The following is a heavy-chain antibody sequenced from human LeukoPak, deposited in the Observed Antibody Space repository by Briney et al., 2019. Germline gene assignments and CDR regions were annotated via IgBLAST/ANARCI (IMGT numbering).Heavy chain of an antibody. Sequence: GGSLRLSCAASGFTFSSSAMSWVRQAPGKGLEWVSAISNNGGYTYYADSVQGRFTISRDNSKSTLCLQMNSLRAEDTAVYYCAKDASTYNYYYGMDVWGQGTTVTVSS. CDR3: AKDASTYNYYYGMDV. CDR1: GFTFSSSA. CDR2: ISNNGGYT. J-gene: IGHJ6*02. V-gene: IGHV3-23*01.